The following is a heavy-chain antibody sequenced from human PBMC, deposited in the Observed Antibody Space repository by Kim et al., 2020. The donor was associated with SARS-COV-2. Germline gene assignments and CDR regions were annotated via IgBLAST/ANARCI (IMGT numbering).Heavy chain of an antibody. CDR1: GYTFTSYA. CDR3: ASPYDFWSGYYTGPVYYYYGMDV. CDR2: INAGNGNT. V-gene: IGHV1-3*01. J-gene: IGHJ6*02. D-gene: IGHD3-3*01. Sequence: ASVKVSCKASGYTFTSYAMHWVRQAPGQRLEWMGWINAGNGNTKYSQKFQGRVTITRDTSASTAYMELSSLRSEDTAVYYCASPYDFWSGYYTGPVYYYYGMDVWGQGTRVTVSS.